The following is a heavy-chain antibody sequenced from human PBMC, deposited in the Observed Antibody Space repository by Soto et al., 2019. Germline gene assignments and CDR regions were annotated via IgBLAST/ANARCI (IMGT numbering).Heavy chain of an antibody. V-gene: IGHV1-69*08. J-gene: IGHJ6*02. CDR3: ARDQTDGTMIVGTLPYYYYGMDV. CDR2: IIPILGIA. D-gene: IGHD3-22*01. CDR1: GGTFSSYT. Sequence: QVQLVQSGAEVKKPGSSVKVSCKASGGTFSSYTISWVRQAPGHGLEWMGRIIPILGIANYAQKFQGRVTITADKSTSTAYMELSSLRSEDTAVYYCARDQTDGTMIVGTLPYYYYGMDVWGQGTTVTVSS.